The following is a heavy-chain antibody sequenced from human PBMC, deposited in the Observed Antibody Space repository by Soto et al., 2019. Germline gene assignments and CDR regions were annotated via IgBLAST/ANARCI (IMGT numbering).Heavy chain of an antibody. J-gene: IGHJ4*02. D-gene: IGHD2-15*01. CDR3: ARARGARYFDY. CDR2: IYYSGST. Sequence: QVQLQESGPGLVKPSQTLSLTCTVSGGSISSGDYYWSWIRQPPGKGLEWIGYIYYSGSTYYNPSLKSRVTLSVDTSKHQSSLKLSSVTAADTAVYYCARARGARYFDYWGQGPLVPVSS. CDR1: GGSISSGDYY. V-gene: IGHV4-30-4*01.